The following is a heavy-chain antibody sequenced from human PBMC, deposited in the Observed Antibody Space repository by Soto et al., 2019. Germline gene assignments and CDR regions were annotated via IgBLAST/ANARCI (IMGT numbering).Heavy chain of an antibody. J-gene: IGHJ4*02. CDR1: GYTFTNYG. D-gene: IGHD1-26*01. CDR3: ARDRGSYALDY. CDR2: ISANNGNT. V-gene: IGHV1-18*01. Sequence: QVQLVQSGAEVKKPGASVKVSCKASGYTFTNYGISWVRQAPGQGLEWMGWISANNGNTNYEQKLQGRVTVTTDTSKRPAYMELRSLRSNDTAVYYCARDRGSYALDYWGQGTLVTVSS.